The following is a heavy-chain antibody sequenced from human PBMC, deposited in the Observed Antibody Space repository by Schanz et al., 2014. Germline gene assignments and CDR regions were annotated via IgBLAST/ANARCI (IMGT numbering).Heavy chain of an antibody. CDR1: GGTFSTYT. V-gene: IGHV1-69*02. Sequence: QVQLVQSGAEVKKPGSSVKVSCKASGGTFSTYTISWVRQAPGQGLEWMGRIIPILDVGNYAQQFQGRVTFTADKSTSTAYMDVSSLRSEDTAVYYCASSGAGYSSSWDFDYWGQGTLVTVSS. D-gene: IGHD6-13*01. J-gene: IGHJ4*02. CDR2: IIPILDVG. CDR3: ASSGAGYSSSWDFDY.